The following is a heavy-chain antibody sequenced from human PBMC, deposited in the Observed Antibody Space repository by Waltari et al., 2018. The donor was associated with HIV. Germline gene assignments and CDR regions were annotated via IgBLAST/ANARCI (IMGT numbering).Heavy chain of an antibody. D-gene: IGHD6-13*01. J-gene: IGHJ4*02. CDR2: MYWNDDK. CDR1: GFSVATSGVG. V-gene: IGHV2-5*01. CDR3: ARRRAGYSSGWYTRGFDY. Sequence: QITLKESGPTLVKPTQTLTLTCTFSGFSVATSGVGVGWIRQPPGKALEWLALMYWNDDKRYIPSLGSRRTLSKDTSKNQGVLTMTNMDPVDTATYYCARRRAGYSSGWYTRGFDYWGQGTLVTVSS.